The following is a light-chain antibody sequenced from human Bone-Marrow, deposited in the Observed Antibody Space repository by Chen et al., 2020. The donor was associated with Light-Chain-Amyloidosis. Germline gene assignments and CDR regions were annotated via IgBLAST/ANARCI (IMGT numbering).Light chain of an antibody. Sequence: SYVLTQPSSVSVAPGQTATIACGGNNIGSTSVNWYQQTPGQAPLLVVYDDSDRPSGIPERLSGSNSGNTAALTISRVEAGDEADYYCQVWDRSSDRPVFGGGTKLTV. CDR1: NIGSTS. CDR2: DDS. J-gene: IGLJ3*02. V-gene: IGLV3-21*02. CDR3: QVWDRSSDRPV.